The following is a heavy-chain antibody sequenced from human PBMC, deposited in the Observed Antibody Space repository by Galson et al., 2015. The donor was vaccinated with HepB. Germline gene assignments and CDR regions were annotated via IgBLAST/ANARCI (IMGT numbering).Heavy chain of an antibody. CDR3: AREYYDFWSDDRGGFDY. CDR1: GLSISSHW. Sequence: SLRLSCAASGLSISSHWMSWIRQAPGKGLEWVANIKEDGSDKYYVDSVEGRFTVSRDNAKNSLYLQMNRLRVEDTAVYYCAREYYDFWSDDRGGFDYWGQGALVTVSS. CDR2: IKEDGSDK. J-gene: IGHJ4*02. V-gene: IGHV3-7*01. D-gene: IGHD3-3*01.